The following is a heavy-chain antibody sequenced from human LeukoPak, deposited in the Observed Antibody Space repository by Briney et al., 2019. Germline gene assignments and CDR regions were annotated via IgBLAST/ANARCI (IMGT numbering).Heavy chain of an antibody. CDR3: ARQGESYYYGMDV. CDR2: IYYSGST. V-gene: IGHV4-59*08. Sequence: ETLSLTCTVSGGSISSYYWSWIRQPPGKGLEWIGYIYYSGSTNYNPSLKSRVTISVDTSKNQFSLKLSSVTAADTAVYYCARQGESYYYGMDVWGQGTTVTVSS. CDR1: GGSISSYY. J-gene: IGHJ6*02. D-gene: IGHD2-21*01.